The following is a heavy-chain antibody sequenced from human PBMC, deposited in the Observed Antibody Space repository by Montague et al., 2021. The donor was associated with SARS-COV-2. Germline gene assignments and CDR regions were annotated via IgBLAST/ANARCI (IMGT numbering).Heavy chain of an antibody. Sequence: SETLSLTCTVSSGSISTYYWSWIRQPPGKGLEWMGYVYYSGSTNYDPSLKSRVTISVDTSKNQFSLKLRSVTAADTAVYYCASGADDYYYAMGVWGQGTMVTVSS. J-gene: IGHJ6*02. CDR3: ASGADDYYYAMGV. CDR2: VYYSGST. CDR1: SGSISTYY. V-gene: IGHV4-59*01. D-gene: IGHD3-10*01.